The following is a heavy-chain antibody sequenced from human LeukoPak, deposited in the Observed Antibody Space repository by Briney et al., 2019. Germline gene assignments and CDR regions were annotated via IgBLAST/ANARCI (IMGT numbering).Heavy chain of an antibody. CDR1: GYTFTSYY. Sequence: GASVKVSCKASGYTFTSYYMHWVRQAPGQGLEWMGIINPSGGSTSYAQKFQGRVTMTRDTSTSTVYMELSSLRSEDTAVYYCSRDRFHGTSIVDAFDIWGQGTMETVSS. CDR3: SRDRFHGTSIVDAFDI. J-gene: IGHJ3*02. CDR2: INPSGGST. D-gene: IGHD1/OR15-1a*01. V-gene: IGHV1-46*01.